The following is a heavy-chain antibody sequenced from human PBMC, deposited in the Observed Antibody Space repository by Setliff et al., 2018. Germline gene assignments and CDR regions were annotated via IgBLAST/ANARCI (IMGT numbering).Heavy chain of an antibody. CDR2: IHYRGTT. CDR1: GASLSSGTYY. D-gene: IGHD1-1*01. J-gene: IGHJ4*02. CDR3: ARTGTYRYFDY. V-gene: IGHV4-39*01. Sequence: SETLSLTCTVSGASLSSGTYYWAWIRQPPGKGLEWIGRIHYRGTTYSNASLASRLTISVDTAKNQFSLKLTSVTAADTAVYYCARTGTYRYFDYWGQGTRVTVSS.